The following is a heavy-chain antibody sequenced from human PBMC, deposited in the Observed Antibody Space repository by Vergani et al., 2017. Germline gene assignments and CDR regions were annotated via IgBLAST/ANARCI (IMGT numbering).Heavy chain of an antibody. V-gene: IGHV1-58*02. CDR1: GFTFTSSA. J-gene: IGHJ4*02. Sequence: QMQLVQSGPEVKKPGTSVKVSCKASGFTFTSSAMQWVRQARGQRMEWIGWIVVGSGNTNYAPKFQERVTITRDTSISTAYMELSRLRSDDTAVYYCARAAVGAAAFDYWGQGTLVTVSS. D-gene: IGHD6-13*01. CDR2: IVVGSGNT. CDR3: ARAAVGAAAFDY.